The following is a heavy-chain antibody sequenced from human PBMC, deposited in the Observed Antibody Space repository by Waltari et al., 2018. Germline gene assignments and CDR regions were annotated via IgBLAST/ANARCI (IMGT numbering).Heavy chain of an antibody. V-gene: IGHV3-9*01. CDR3: VKGGWGCGAFYEQH. J-gene: IGHJ4*02. D-gene: IGHD3-10*01. CDR2: IGWNSGAI. Sequence: EVQLVTSGGGLVQPGRSLRLAWVGSGFRFDDYARYWVRQRPGEGLEGLCGIGWNSGAIVYADSVRGRFSTYRDNARKYLYLRMGRLRPEDTALYYCVKGGWGCGAFYEQHWGQGIQVTVSS. CDR1: GFRFDDYA.